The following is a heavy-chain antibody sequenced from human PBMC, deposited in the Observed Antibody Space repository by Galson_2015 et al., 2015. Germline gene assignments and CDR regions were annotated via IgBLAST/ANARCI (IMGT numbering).Heavy chain of an antibody. D-gene: IGHD6-13*01. CDR2: IKSKTDGGAT. Sequence: SLRLSCAASGFTFSDAWMTWVRQAPGKGLEWVGHIKSKTDGGATDFAAPVRGRFTVSRDDSKDTLYLQMNSLKTEDTAVYYCAAVRASSTWYYRVPGAYCYFDLWGRGTLVTVSS. CDR3: AAVRASSTWYYRVPGAYCYFDL. V-gene: IGHV3-15*01. CDR1: GFTFSDAW. J-gene: IGHJ2*01.